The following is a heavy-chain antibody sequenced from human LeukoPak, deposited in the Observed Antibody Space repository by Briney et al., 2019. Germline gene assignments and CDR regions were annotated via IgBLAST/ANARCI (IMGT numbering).Heavy chain of an antibody. CDR3: ARGWDYDSGGRPTAYVY. CDR2: IIPLFGTA. CDR1: GGTFINYA. D-gene: IGHD3-22*01. J-gene: IGHJ4*02. Sequence: GASVKVSCKASGGTFINYAINWVRQAPGPGLEWMGGIIPLFGTANYAQKFQGRVTITADESTSTVYMELKSLKSEDTAVYYCARGWDYDSGGRPTAYVYWGQGTLVTVSS. V-gene: IGHV1-69*01.